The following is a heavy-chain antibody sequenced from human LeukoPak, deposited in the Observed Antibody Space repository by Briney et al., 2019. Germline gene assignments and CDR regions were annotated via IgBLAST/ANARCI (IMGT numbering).Heavy chain of an antibody. J-gene: IGHJ5*02. D-gene: IGHD2-2*01. CDR3: AKDRETYCSSSSCFWDWFDP. V-gene: IGHV3-30*02. Sequence: GSLTLSCAASGFTFSTYGMHWVRQAPGKGLEWVAFIQYDGSNKYYADSVKGRFTISRDNSKNTLYLQMNSLRAEDTAVYYCAKDRETYCSSSSCFWDWFDPWGQGTLVTVSS. CDR2: IQYDGSNK. CDR1: GFTFSTYG.